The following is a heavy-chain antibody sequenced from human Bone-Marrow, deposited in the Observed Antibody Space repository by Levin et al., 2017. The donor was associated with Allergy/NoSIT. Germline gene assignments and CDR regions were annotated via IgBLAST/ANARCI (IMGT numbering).Heavy chain of an antibody. J-gene: IGHJ4*02. V-gene: IGHV3-74*01. Sequence: PGESLKISCAASGFSLSRYWMHWVRQAPGKGLAWVSRINEDGSTINYADSVEGRFTISRDNAKNTLYLQMNSLRVEDTAVYYCTRDTFGVDDYWGQGTMVTVSS. CDR1: GFSLSRYW. CDR3: TRDTFGVDDY. CDR2: INEDGSTI. D-gene: IGHD3-3*01.